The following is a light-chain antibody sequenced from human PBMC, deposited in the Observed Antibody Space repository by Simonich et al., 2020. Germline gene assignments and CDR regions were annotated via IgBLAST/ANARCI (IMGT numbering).Light chain of an antibody. J-gene: IGKJ2*01. CDR1: QSVLYSSTNKNY. V-gene: IGKV4-1*01. Sequence: DIVMTQSPDSLAVSLGERATIHCKSSQSVLYSSTNKNYLAWYQQKPGQPPKLLIYWAATRESGVPDRFSGSGSGTDFTRTISSLQAEDGAVYYCQQYYSTPYTCGQGTKLEIK. CDR2: WAA. CDR3: QQYYSTPYT.